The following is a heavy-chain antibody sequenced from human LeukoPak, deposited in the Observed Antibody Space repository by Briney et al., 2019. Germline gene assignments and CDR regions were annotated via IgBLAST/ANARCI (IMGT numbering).Heavy chain of an antibody. J-gene: IGHJ4*02. V-gene: IGHV4-61*02. CDR1: GGSISSGSYY. CDR3: ARGKTLRFRGSYYFDY. D-gene: IGHD3-3*01. Sequence: SETLSLTCTVSGGSISSGSYYWSWIRQPAGKGLEWIGRIYTSGSTNYNPSLKSRVTISVDTSKNQFSLKLSSVTAADTAVYYCARGKTLRFRGSYYFDYWGQGTLVTVSS. CDR2: IYTSGST.